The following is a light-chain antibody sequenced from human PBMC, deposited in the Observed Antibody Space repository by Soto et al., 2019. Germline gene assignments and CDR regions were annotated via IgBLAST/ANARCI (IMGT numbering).Light chain of an antibody. Sequence: EVVLTQSPVTLSLSPGERATLSCRASQGVSYKLAWYQQKPGQAPRLLIFDASKRATGIPARFSGSGSGTDFTLTISSLEPEDFATYYCQQRDNWPPTFGQGTKVDFK. CDR2: DAS. V-gene: IGKV3-11*01. CDR1: QGVSYK. CDR3: QQRDNWPPT. J-gene: IGKJ1*01.